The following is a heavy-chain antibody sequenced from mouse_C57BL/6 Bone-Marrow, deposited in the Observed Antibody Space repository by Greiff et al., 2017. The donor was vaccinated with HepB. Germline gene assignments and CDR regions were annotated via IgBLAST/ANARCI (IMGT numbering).Heavy chain of an antibody. V-gene: IGHV3-6*01. CDR2: ISYDGSN. CDR1: GYSITSGYY. D-gene: IGHD2-3*01. CDR3: AREGRCLLLWYFDV. J-gene: IGHJ1*03. Sequence: EVQRVESGPGLVKPSQSLSLTCSVTGYSITSGYYWNWIRQFPGNKLEWMGYISYDGSNNYNPSLKNRISITRDTSKNQFFLKLNSVTTEDTATYYCAREGRCLLLWYFDVWGTGTTVTVSS.